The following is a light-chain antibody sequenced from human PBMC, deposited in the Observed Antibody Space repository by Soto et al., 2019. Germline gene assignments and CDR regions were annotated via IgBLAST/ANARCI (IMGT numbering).Light chain of an antibody. J-gene: IGLJ2*01. CDR1: SSDVGSYNL. CDR2: EGS. Sequence: QSALTQPASVSGSPGQSITISCTGTSSDVGSYNLVSWYQQHPGKAPKLMICEGSKRPSGVSNRFSGSKSGNTASLTISGLQAEDEADYYCCSYAGSSTFVVFGGGTKVTVL. V-gene: IGLV2-23*03. CDR3: CSYAGSSTFVV.